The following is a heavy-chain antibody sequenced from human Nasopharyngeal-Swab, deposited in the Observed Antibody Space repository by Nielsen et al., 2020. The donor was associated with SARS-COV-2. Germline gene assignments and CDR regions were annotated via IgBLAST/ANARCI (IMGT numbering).Heavy chain of an antibody. V-gene: IGHV3-69-1*01. CDR3: ARAQNVLRFLEWTQPFDY. D-gene: IGHD3-3*01. J-gene: IGHJ4*02. CDR2: ISSSSYI. Sequence: VRQMPGRGLEWVSSISSSSYIYYADSVKGRFTISRDNAKNSLYLQMNSLRAEDTAVYYCARAQNVLRFLEWTQPFDYWGQGTLVTVSS.